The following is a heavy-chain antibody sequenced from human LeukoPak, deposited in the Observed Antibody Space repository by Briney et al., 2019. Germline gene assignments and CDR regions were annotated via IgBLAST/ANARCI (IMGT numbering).Heavy chain of an antibody. V-gene: IGHV4-34*01. CDR2: IYQSGAT. CDR3: ARSLSPYYDVTSAYWVWGY. D-gene: IGHD3-3*01. J-gene: IGHJ4*02. Sequence: SETLSLTCGVSGETFSGYYWSWLRQPPGKGLEWIGEIYQSGATNYNPSLESRVTMSVDASKNQFSLKVKSVPAADGAVYYCARSLSPYYDVTSAYWVWGYWGQGSLVIISA. CDR1: GETFSGYY.